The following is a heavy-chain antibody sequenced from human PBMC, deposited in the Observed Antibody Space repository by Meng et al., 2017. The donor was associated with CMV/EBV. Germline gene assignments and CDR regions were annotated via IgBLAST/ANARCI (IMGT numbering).Heavy chain of an antibody. Sequence: ASVKVSCKAPGYSFTSYGISWVRQAPGQGLEWMGWISAYNGNTNYAQKLQGRVTMTTDTSTSTAYMELRSLRSDDTAVYYCARDPGGKSWFDPWGQGTLVTVSS. D-gene: IGHD3-16*01. CDR2: ISAYNGNT. CDR1: GYSFTSYG. J-gene: IGHJ5*02. CDR3: ARDPGGKSWFDP. V-gene: IGHV1-18*01.